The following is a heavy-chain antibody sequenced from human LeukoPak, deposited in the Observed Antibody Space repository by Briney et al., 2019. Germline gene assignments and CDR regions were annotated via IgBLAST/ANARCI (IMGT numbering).Heavy chain of an antibody. Sequence: GGSLRLSRAASGFTFDDYTMHWVRQAPGKGLEWVSLISWDGGSTYYADSVKGRFTISRDNSKNSLYLQMNSLRTEDTALYYCAKDIGTIFGVVIDAFDIWGQGTMVTVSS. D-gene: IGHD3-3*01. CDR2: ISWDGGST. CDR1: GFTFDDYT. J-gene: IGHJ3*02. CDR3: AKDIGTIFGVVIDAFDI. V-gene: IGHV3-43*01.